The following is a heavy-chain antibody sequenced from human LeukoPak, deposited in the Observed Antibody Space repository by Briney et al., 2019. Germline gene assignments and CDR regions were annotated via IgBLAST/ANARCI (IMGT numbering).Heavy chain of an antibody. CDR2: IYYSGST. Sequence: SETLSLTCTVSGGSISSGGYYWSWIRQHPGKGLEWIGYIYYSGSTYYNPSLKSRVTISVDTSRNQFSLKLSSVTAADTAVYYCARTPRRAAFAFDIWGQGTMVTVSS. CDR1: GGSISSGGYY. CDR3: ARTPRRAAFAFDI. V-gene: IGHV4-31*03. J-gene: IGHJ3*02. D-gene: IGHD6-25*01.